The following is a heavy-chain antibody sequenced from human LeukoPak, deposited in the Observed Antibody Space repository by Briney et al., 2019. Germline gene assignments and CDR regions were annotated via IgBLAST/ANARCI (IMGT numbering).Heavy chain of an antibody. J-gene: IGHJ5*02. CDR1: GFTFRNYW. V-gene: IGHV3-7*03. D-gene: IGHD3-16*01. CDR3: AKDRVYYDYLWGERIQLKLLAS. Sequence: GGSLRLSCAASGFTFRNYWMSWIRQAPGRGLEWVANIKLDGTQKNYIQSVRGRFTISRDNARNFLYLQLSSLSVEDTAIYYCAKDRVYYDYLWGERIQLKLLASWGQGTLVTVSS. CDR2: IKLDGTQK.